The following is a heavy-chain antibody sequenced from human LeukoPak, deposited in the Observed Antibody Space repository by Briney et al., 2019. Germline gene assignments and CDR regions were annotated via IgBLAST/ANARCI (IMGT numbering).Heavy chain of an antibody. Sequence: GGSLRLSCAASGFTFSSHWMSWVRQAPGKGLEWVANIKQDGSEKYYVDSVKGRFTISRDNAKNSLYLQMNSLRAEDTAVYYCARNTYYYDSSGYYYISSHYYYYMDVWGKGTTVTVSS. D-gene: IGHD3-22*01. CDR1: GFTFSSHW. V-gene: IGHV3-7*01. CDR3: ARNTYYYDSSGYYYISSHYYYYMDV. J-gene: IGHJ6*03. CDR2: IKQDGSEK.